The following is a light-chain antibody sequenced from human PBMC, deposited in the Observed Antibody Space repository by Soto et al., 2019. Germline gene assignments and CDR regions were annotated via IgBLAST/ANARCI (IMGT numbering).Light chain of an antibody. CDR2: EVT. Sequence: SALTQPPSASGSPGQSVAISCTGTSSDIGGYNYVSWYQQHSGKAPKLIIYEVTRRPSGVPDRFSGSKSGSTASLTVSGLHAEDEADYYCASYAGNNVLFGGGTKLTVL. J-gene: IGLJ2*01. CDR3: ASYAGNNVL. V-gene: IGLV2-8*01. CDR1: SSDIGGYNY.